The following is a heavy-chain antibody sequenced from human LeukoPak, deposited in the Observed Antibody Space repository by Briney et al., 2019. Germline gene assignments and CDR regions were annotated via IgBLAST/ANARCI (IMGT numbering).Heavy chain of an antibody. D-gene: IGHD6-19*01. CDR3: ARQEAVAEFDY. V-gene: IGHV4-59*08. CDR2: IYYSGST. J-gene: IGHJ4*02. CDR1: GGSISSYY. Sequence: SETLSLPCTVSGGSISSYYWRWLREPPGKGLEWIGYIYYSGSTNYNPSLKSRVTISVDPSKTQFSLKLSSVTAADTAVYYCARQEAVAEFDYWGQGTLVTVSS.